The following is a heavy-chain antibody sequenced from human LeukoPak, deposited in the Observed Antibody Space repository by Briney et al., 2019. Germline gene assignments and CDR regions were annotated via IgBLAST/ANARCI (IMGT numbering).Heavy chain of an antibody. CDR2: ISSSSSYI. J-gene: IGHJ4*02. CDR3: ARGLDYYDSSGYHRTLDY. V-gene: IGHV3-21*01. D-gene: IGHD3-22*01. Sequence: PGGSLRLSCAASGFTFSSYSMNWVRQAPGKGLEWVSSISSSSSYIYYADSVKGRFTISRDNAKNSLYLQMNSLRAEDTAVYYCARGLDYYDSSGYHRTLDYWGQGTLVTVSS. CDR1: GFTFSSYS.